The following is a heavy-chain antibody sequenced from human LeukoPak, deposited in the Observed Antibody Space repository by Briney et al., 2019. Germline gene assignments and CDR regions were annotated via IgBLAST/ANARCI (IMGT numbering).Heavy chain of an antibody. J-gene: IGHJ5*02. D-gene: IGHD3-10*01. V-gene: IGHV1-18*01. Sequence: ASVKVSCKASGYTLTSYGISWVRQAPGQGLEWMGWISAYNGVTNYAQKLQGRVTMTTDTSTSTAYMELRSLRSDDTAVYYCARMSYGSGTNWFDPGGQGTLVTVSS. CDR3: ARMSYGSGTNWFDP. CDR1: GYTLTSYG. CDR2: ISAYNGVT.